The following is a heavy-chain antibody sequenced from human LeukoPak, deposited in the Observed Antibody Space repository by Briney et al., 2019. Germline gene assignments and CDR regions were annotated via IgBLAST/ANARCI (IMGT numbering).Heavy chain of an antibody. CDR3: ARIDSSGWYWVDY. Sequence: SETLSLTCTVSGGSISSYYWSWIRQPPGKGLEWIGYIYYSGSTNYNPSLKSRVTISVDTSKNQFSLKLSSVTAADTAVYYCARIDSSGWYWVDYWGQGTLVTVSS. CDR2: IYYSGST. D-gene: IGHD6-19*01. V-gene: IGHV4-59*12. CDR1: GGSISSYY. J-gene: IGHJ4*02.